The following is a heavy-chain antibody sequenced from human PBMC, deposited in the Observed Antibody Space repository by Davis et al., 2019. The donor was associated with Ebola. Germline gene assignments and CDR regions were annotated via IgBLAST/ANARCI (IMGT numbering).Heavy chain of an antibody. J-gene: IGHJ4*02. CDR2: IIPIFGTA. Sequence: SVNVSCKASGGTFSSYAISWVRQAPGQGLEWMGGIIPIFGTANYAQKFQGRVTITADESTSTAYMELSSLRSEDTAVYYCARDGDGYNYGSYWGQGTLVTVSS. CDR3: ARDGDGYNYGSY. D-gene: IGHD5-24*01. CDR1: GGTFSSYA. V-gene: IGHV1-69*13.